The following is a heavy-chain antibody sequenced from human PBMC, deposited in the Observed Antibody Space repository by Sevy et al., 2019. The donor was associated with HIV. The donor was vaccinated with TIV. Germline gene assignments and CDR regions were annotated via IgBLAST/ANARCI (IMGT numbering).Heavy chain of an antibody. CDR2: INPNSGGT. CDR1: GYTFTGYY. V-gene: IGHV1-2*02. D-gene: IGHD7-27*01. CDR3: ARVKTGEHRDYYYYYMDV. J-gene: IGHJ6*03. Sequence: ASVKVSCKASGYTFTGYYMHWVRQAPGQGLEWMGWINPNSGGTNYAQKFQGRVTMTRDTSISTAYMELSRLRSDDTAVYYCARVKTGEHRDYYYYYMDVWGKGTTVTVSS.